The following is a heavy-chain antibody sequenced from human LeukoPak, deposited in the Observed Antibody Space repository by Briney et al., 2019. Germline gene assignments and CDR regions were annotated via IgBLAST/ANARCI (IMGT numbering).Heavy chain of an antibody. J-gene: IGHJ5*02. Sequence: SETLSLTCTVSGGSISSGSYYWSWIRQPPGKGLEWIGYIYYSGSTNYNPSLKSRVTISVDTSKNQFSLKLSSVTAADTAVYYCARMAQGPYGSGIMMKNWFDPWGQGTLVTVSS. CDR1: GGSISSGSYY. V-gene: IGHV4-61*01. CDR2: IYYSGST. D-gene: IGHD3-10*01. CDR3: ARMAQGPYGSGIMMKNWFDP.